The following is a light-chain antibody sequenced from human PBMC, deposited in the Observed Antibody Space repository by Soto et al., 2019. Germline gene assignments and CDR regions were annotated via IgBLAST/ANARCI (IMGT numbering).Light chain of an antibody. CDR1: SSDVGNYNY. V-gene: IGLV2-14*01. J-gene: IGLJ1*01. Sequence: HSVLTQAASVSGFPGQSISISCTGTSSDVGNYNYVSWYQQHPGEVPKLIIFNVNNRPSGVSNRFSGSKSGNTASLTISGLQAEDEADYYCSSFTSSTTYVFGTGTKVTVL. CDR2: NVN. CDR3: SSFTSSTTYV.